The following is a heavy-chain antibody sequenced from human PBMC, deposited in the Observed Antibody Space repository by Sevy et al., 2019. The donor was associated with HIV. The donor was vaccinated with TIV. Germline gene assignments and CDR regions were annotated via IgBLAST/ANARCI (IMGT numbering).Heavy chain of an antibody. CDR2: ISADGDST. Sequence: GGSLRLSCAASGFSFTTYAMSWVRQAPGKGLEWVSSISADGDSTYYSDSVKGRFTISRDNSKNTQYLQMNSLRVEDTAVYYRARLYDYVWGSYRSKYYFDYWGQGTLVTVSS. CDR1: GFSFTTYA. V-gene: IGHV3-23*01. J-gene: IGHJ4*02. CDR3: ARLYDYVWGSYRSKYYFDY. D-gene: IGHD3-16*02.